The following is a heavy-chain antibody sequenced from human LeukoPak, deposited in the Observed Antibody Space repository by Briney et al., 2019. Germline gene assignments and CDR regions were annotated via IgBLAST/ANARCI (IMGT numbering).Heavy chain of an antibody. J-gene: IGHJ3*02. Sequence: GGSLRLSCAASGFTFSSYGMHWVRQAPGKGLEWVAVISYDGSNKYYADSVKGRFTISRDNSKNTLYLQMNSLRAEDTAVYYWAKAQPNYYDSWGASSNDAFDIWGQGTMVTVSS. V-gene: IGHV3-30*18. D-gene: IGHD3-22*01. CDR3: AKAQPNYYDSWGASSNDAFDI. CDR1: GFTFSSYG. CDR2: ISYDGSNK.